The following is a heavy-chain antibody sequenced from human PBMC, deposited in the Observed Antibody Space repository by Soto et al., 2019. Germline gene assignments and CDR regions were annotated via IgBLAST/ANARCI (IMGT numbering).Heavy chain of an antibody. CDR3: ASEVWVQYGEGRHFDY. Sequence: QVQLVQSGAEVKKPGASVKVSCKASGYTFTRYGISWVRQAPGQGLEWMGWISAYNGNTNYAKKLQGRVTMTTDTSTSTAYVELRSLRSDDTAVYYCASEVWVQYGEGRHFDYWGQGPLVPVSS. V-gene: IGHV1-18*04. J-gene: IGHJ4*02. CDR2: ISAYNGNT. D-gene: IGHD4-17*01. CDR1: GYTFTRYG.